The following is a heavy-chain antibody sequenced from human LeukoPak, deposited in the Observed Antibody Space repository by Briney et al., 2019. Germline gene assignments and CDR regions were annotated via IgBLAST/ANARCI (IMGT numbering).Heavy chain of an antibody. CDR2: IYYSGST. D-gene: IGHD3-16*01. J-gene: IGHJ6*03. CDR3: ARVPAFASPGGRQSYYYYYYMDV. CDR1: GGSISSSSYY. Sequence: PSETLSLTCTVSGGSISSSSYYWGWIRQPPGKGLEWIGSIYYSGSTYYNPSLKSRVTISVDTSKNQFSLKLSSVTAADTAVYYCARVPAFASPGGRQSYYYYYYMDVWGKGTTVTVSS. V-gene: IGHV4-39*07.